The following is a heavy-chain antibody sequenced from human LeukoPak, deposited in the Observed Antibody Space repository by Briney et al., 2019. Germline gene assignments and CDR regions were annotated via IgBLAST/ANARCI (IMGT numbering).Heavy chain of an antibody. CDR2: ISYSGYT. CDR3: ARSIAVAGTDFDY. V-gene: IGHV4-39*01. D-gene: IGHD6-19*01. J-gene: IGHJ4*02. CDR1: GGSIRSGSYY. Sequence: PSETLSLTCTVSGGSIRSGSYYWGWIRQPPGKGLEWIGSISYSGYTYYNPSLKSRATMSVDTSKNQFSLKLSSVTAADTAVYYCARSIAVAGTDFDYWGQGTLVTVSS.